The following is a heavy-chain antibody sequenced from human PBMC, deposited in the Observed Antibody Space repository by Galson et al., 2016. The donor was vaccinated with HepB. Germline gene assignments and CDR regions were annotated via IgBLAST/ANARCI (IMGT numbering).Heavy chain of an antibody. J-gene: IGHJ6*02. CDR3: ARDGLYDFWSRRIFGMDV. V-gene: IGHV4-4*01. D-gene: IGHD3-3*01. CDR1: GASISSTYW. CDR2: IHHSGRT. Sequence: ETLPLTCAVSGASISSTYWWTWVRQAPGKGLEWIGDIHHSGRTNYKPSLKSRVTISLDKSKNQFSLKLSSVTAADTAVYFCARDGLYDFWSRRIFGMDVWGQGTFGHRLF.